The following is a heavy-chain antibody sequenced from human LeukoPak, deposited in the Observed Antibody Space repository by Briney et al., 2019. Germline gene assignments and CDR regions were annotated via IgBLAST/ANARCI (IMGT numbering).Heavy chain of an antibody. CDR1: GGSISSYY. Sequence: TSETLSLTCTVSGGSISSYYWSWIRQPPGKGLEWIGYIYYSGSTNYNPSLKSRVTISVDKSKNQFSLKLSSVTAADTAVYYCASSIAAAGPRAFDIWGQGTMVTVSS. CDR2: IYYSGST. D-gene: IGHD6-13*01. J-gene: IGHJ3*02. CDR3: ASSIAAAGPRAFDI. V-gene: IGHV4-59*12.